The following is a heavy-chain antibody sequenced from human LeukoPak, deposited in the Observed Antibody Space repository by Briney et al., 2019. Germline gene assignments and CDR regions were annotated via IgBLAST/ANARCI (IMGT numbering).Heavy chain of an antibody. CDR2: IDYSGST. Sequence: SETLSLTCTVSGYSISSGYYWGWIRQPPGEGLEWIGIIDYSGSTYYNPSLKRRVTISVDTSKDQFSLKLSSVTATDTAVYYCARGPTGYEGYWGQGTLVTVSS. CDR1: GYSISSGYY. V-gene: IGHV4-38-2*02. D-gene: IGHD3-9*01. CDR3: ARGPTGYEGY. J-gene: IGHJ4*02.